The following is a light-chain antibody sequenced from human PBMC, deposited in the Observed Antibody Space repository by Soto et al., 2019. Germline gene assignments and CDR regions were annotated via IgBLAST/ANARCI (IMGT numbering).Light chain of an antibody. V-gene: IGLV2-14*01. CDR2: EVS. Sequence: QSVLTQPASVSGSPGQSITISCTGTSSDVGGYNDVSWYQQHPGKAPKLMIYEVSHRPSGVSNRFAGSKSGNTASLTISGLQAEDEADYYCSSYTSSSTSVFGTGTKLTVL. CDR3: SSYTSSSTSV. CDR1: SSDVGGYND. J-gene: IGLJ1*01.